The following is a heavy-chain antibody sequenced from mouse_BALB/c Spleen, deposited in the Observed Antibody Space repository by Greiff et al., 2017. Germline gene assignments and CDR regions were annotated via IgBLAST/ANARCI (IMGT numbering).Heavy chain of an antibody. Sequence: EVMLVESGGGLVKPGGSLKLSCAASGFTFSSYGMSWVRQTPDKRLEWVATISSGGSYTYYPDSVKGRFTISRDNAKNTLYLQMSSLKSEDTAMYYCARQRAYGNYPWFAYWGQGTLVTVSA. CDR1: GFTFSSYG. V-gene: IGHV5-6*03. CDR3: ARQRAYGNYPWFAY. CDR2: ISSGGSYT. D-gene: IGHD2-1*01. J-gene: IGHJ3*01.